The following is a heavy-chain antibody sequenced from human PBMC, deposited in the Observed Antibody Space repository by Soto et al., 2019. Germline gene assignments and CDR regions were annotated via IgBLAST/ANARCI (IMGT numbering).Heavy chain of an antibody. CDR1: GYSFTSYW. Sequence: GESLKISCKGSGYSFTSYWIGWVRQMPGKGLEWMGIIYPGDSDTRYSPSFQGQVTISADKSISTAYLQWSSLKASDTAMYHCARLRLCWYYDSSGYRGNGFDPWGQGTLVTVSS. CDR2: IYPGDSDT. V-gene: IGHV5-51*01. CDR3: ARLRLCWYYDSSGYRGNGFDP. D-gene: IGHD3-22*01. J-gene: IGHJ5*02.